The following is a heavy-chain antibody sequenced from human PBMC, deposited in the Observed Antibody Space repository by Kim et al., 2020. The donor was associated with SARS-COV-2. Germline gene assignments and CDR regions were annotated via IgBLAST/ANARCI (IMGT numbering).Heavy chain of an antibody. V-gene: IGHV3-30*04. CDR2: IEGDGSEK. CDR1: GFTLSRYA. J-gene: IGHJ5*02. CDR3: VRDGIPNDGLFNWFDP. D-gene: IGHD3-10*01. Sequence: GGSLRLSCTASGFTLSRYAIHWVRQAPGKGLEWAASIEGDGSEKYYAESVKGRITISRDNSKDTVYLQINSLRVEDTAIYYCVRDGIPNDGLFNWFDPWGQGTLVTVS.